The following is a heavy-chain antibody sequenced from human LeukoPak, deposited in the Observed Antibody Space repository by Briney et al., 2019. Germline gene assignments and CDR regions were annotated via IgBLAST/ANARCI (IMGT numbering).Heavy chain of an antibody. CDR2: VYYTGST. J-gene: IGHJ4*02. V-gene: IGHV4-61*01. CDR1: GGSIRSSSYY. D-gene: IGHD7-27*01. CDR3: ASNTGTVFDY. Sequence: SETLSLTCTVSGGSIRSSSYYWSWIRHPPGKGLEWLGYVYYTGSTEYNPSLRSRVTISLEMSKHQFSLNLTSVTAADTAVYYCASNTGTVFDYWGQGALVTVSS.